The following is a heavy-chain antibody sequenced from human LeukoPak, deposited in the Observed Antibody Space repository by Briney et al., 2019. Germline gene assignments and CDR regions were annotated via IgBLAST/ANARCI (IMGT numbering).Heavy chain of an antibody. Sequence: PGGSLRLSCAASGFTFSSYAMSWVRQAPGKGLEWVSAISGSGGSTYYADSVKGRFTISRDTSKNTLYLQMNSLRAEEAAVYYCAKYRGFGDSYDSWGKGTLVSVSS. CDR3: AKYRGFGDSYDS. V-gene: IGHV3-23*01. CDR1: GFTFSSYA. CDR2: ISGSGGST. D-gene: IGHD3-10*01. J-gene: IGHJ4*02.